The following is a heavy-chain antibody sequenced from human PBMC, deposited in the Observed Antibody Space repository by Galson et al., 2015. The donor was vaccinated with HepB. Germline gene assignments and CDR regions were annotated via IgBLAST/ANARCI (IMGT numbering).Heavy chain of an antibody. CDR3: ARGGYSSGRRNLFDY. J-gene: IGHJ4*02. Sequence: SCKASGYTFTSYGISWVRQAPGQGLEWMGWISAYNGNTNYAQKLQGRVTMTTDTSTSTAYMELRSLRSDDTAVYYCARGGYSSGRRNLFDYWGQGTLVTVSS. CDR1: GYTFTSYG. D-gene: IGHD6-19*01. V-gene: IGHV1-18*01. CDR2: ISAYNGNT.